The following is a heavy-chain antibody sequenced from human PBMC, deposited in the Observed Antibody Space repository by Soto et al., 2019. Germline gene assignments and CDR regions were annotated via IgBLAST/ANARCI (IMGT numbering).Heavy chain of an antibody. CDR1: GYTLTELS. Sequence: ASVKVSCKVSGYTLTELSMHWVRQAPGKGLEWMGGFDPEDGETIYAQKFQGRVTMTEDTSTDTAYMELSSLRSEDTAVYYCATDYNDFWSGSHFTWFDPWGQGTLVTVSS. CDR2: FDPEDGET. V-gene: IGHV1-24*01. J-gene: IGHJ5*02. CDR3: ATDYNDFWSGSHFTWFDP. D-gene: IGHD3-3*01.